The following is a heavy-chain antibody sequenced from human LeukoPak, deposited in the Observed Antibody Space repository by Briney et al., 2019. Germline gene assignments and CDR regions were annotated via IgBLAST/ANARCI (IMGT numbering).Heavy chain of an antibody. D-gene: IGHD4-11*01. V-gene: IGHV3-21*01. J-gene: IGHJ3*02. Sequence: GGSLRLSCAASGFTFSSYSMNWVRQAPGKGLEWVASISSSSSYIYYADSVKGRFTISRDNAKNSLYLQMNSLRAEDTAVYYCASKSTQSAFAIWGQGTMVTVSS. CDR3: ASKSTQSAFAI. CDR1: GFTFSSYS. CDR2: ISSSSSYI.